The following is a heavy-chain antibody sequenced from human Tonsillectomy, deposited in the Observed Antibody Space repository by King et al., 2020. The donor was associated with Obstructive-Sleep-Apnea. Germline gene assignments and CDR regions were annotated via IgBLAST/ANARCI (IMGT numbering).Heavy chain of an antibody. D-gene: IGHD5-24*01. CDR3: ARDQMATISVDGVFQD. CDR2: ISYDGTLK. J-gene: IGHJ1*01. V-gene: IGHV3-30*04. CDR1: GFTFIPYA. Sequence: VQLVESGGGVVQPGRSLRLSCAASGFTFIPYAMHWVRPAPGKGLEWVAVISYDGTLKYYADSVKGRFTISRDNSKNTLYLQMNILRAEDTAVYYCARDQMATISVDGVFQDWGQGTLVTVSS.